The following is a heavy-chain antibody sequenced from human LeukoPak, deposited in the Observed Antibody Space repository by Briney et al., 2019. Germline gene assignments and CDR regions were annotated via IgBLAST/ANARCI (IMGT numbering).Heavy chain of an antibody. CDR1: GFTFSSYS. V-gene: IGHV3-21*01. D-gene: IGHD1-26*01. Sequence: GSLRLSCAASGFTFSSYSMNWVRQAPGKGLEWVSSISSSSSYIYYADSVKGRFTISRDNAKNSLYLQMNSLRAEDTAVYYCAREGIVGASPGFDYWGQGTLVAVPS. J-gene: IGHJ4*02. CDR2: ISSSSSYI. CDR3: AREGIVGASPGFDY.